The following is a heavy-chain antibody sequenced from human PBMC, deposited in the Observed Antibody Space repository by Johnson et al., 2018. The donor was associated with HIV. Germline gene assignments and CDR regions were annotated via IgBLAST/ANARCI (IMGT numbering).Heavy chain of an antibody. V-gene: IGHV3-23*04. D-gene: IGHD3-22*01. CDR2: IIGSGGNT. J-gene: IGHJ3*01. Sequence: VQLVESGGDLVQPGGSLRLSCTASGFTFSSYAMSWVRQAPGRGLEWVSPIIGSGGNTYHPDSGRGRFTISRDNSKNTLYLQMSSLRTEDTAVYYCARARAIVVNPWGQGTMVTVSS. CDR1: GFTFSSYA. CDR3: ARARAIVVNP.